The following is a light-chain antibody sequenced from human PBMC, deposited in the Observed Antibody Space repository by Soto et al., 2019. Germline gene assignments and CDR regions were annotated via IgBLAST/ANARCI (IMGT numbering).Light chain of an antibody. CDR1: SSDVGAHNF. J-gene: IGLJ1*01. CDR2: EVS. Sequence: QSSMTQPASVSGSPEKAITIACGGSSSDVGAHNFVSWYQHHPGKAPKLMIYEVSNRPSGVSNRFSGSKSGNTASLTISGLQAEDEADYYCNSYTSSNTYVFGSGTKVTVL. V-gene: IGLV2-14*01. CDR3: NSYTSSNTYV.